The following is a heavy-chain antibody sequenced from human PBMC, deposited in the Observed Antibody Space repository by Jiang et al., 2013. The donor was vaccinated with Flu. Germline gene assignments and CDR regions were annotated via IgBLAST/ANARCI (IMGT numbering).Heavy chain of an antibody. V-gene: IGHV4-39*01. J-gene: IGHJ4*02. Sequence: GSGLVEAFGDPVPHLHSSLGGSISSSSYYWGWIRQPPGKGLEWIGSIYYSGSTYYNPSLKSRVTISVDTSKNQFSLKLSSVTAADTAVYYCARLLMTVVEGWGQGTLVTVSS. D-gene: IGHD2-2*01. CDR2: IYYSGST. CDR1: GGSISSSSYY. CDR3: ARLLMTVVEG.